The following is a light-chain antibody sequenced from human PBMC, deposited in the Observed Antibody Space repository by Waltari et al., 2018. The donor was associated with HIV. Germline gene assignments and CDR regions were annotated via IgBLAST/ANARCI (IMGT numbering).Light chain of an antibody. J-gene: IGLJ2*01. CDR1: ASNIGGGY. Sequence: QSVLTQPPSASGAPGQSVTISCSGSASNIGGGYVYWFQQLPGTAPKLLMYRNNQRPSGVPDRFSASKSGTSASLAISGLRPDDEADYYCAAWDVSVSGRGVIFGGGTKLTVL. CDR2: RNN. V-gene: IGLV1-47*01. CDR3: AAWDVSVSGRGVI.